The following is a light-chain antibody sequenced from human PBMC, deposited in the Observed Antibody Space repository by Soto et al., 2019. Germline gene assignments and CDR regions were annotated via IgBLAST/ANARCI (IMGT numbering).Light chain of an antibody. Sequence: EIVSTQSPGTLSLSPGERATLSCRASQSVSSSYLAWYQQKPGQSPRLLIYGASTRATGIPARLSGSGSGTEFTLTISSLQSEDSAVYYCQQYINLWTFGQGTQVDIK. CDR1: QSVSSSY. CDR2: GAS. J-gene: IGKJ1*01. CDR3: QQYINLWT. V-gene: IGKV3-15*01.